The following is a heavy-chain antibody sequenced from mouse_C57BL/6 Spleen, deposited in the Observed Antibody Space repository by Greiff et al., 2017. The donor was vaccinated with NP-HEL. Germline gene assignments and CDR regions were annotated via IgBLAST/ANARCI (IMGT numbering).Heavy chain of an antibody. V-gene: IGHV3-6*01. J-gene: IGHJ2*01. CDR2: ISYDGSN. CDR3: ARDGGQYYFDY. Sequence: VQLKESGPGLVKPSQSLSLTCSVTGYSITSGYYWNWIRQFPGNKLEWMGYISYDGSNNYNPSLKNRISITRDTSKNQFFLKLNSVTTEDTATYYCARDGGQYYFDYWGQGTTLTVSS. D-gene: IGHD3-3*01. CDR1: GYSITSGYY.